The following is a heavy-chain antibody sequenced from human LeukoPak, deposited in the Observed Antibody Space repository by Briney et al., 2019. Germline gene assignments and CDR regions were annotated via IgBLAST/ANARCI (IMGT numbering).Heavy chain of an antibody. Sequence: SETLSLTCAVYGGSFSGYYWSWIRQPPGKGLEWIGEINHSGSTNYNPSLKSRVTISVDTSKSQFSLKLSSVTAADTAVYYCARHSAVAGTRWFDPWGQGTLVTVSS. J-gene: IGHJ5*02. V-gene: IGHV4-34*01. CDR2: INHSGST. CDR3: ARHSAVAGTRWFDP. D-gene: IGHD6-19*01. CDR1: GGSFSGYY.